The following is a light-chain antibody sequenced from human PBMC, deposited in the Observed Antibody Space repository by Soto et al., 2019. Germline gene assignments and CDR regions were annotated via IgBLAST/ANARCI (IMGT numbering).Light chain of an antibody. CDR2: DVS. V-gene: IGLV2-14*01. J-gene: IGLJ1*01. Sequence: QSALTQPASVSGSPGQSITISCTGTSSDVGGYNYVSWYHQHPGKAPKLMIYDVSNRPSGVSNRFSGSKSGNTASLTISGLQAEDEADYYCSSYTSSRTLVFGTGTKLTVL. CDR3: SSYTSSRTLV. CDR1: SSDVGGYNY.